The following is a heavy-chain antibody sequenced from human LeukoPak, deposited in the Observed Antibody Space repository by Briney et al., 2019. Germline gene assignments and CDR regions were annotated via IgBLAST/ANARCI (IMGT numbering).Heavy chain of an antibody. D-gene: IGHD3-22*01. CDR3: ARQSLYSDSSGSYYYFDQ. V-gene: IGHV4-39*01. Sequence: SETLSLTCTVSGGSISSNSYYWVWIRQPPGKGLEGIGSIYYSGRTYYNPSLKSRVTISVDTSNNQLSLKVRSVTAADTAVYYCARQSLYSDSSGSYYYFDQWAQGNLVTVSS. CDR2: IYYSGRT. CDR1: GGSISSNSYY. J-gene: IGHJ4*02.